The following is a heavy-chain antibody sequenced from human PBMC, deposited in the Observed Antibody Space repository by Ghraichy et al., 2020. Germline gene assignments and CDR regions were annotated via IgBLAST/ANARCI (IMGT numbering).Heavy chain of an antibody. CDR3: ARGGVREQVMYDH. J-gene: IGHJ4*02. V-gene: IGHV4-30-2*01. CDR1: GGYISSDGYS. CDR2: ILHSGLT. Sequence: SETLSLTCTVSGGYISSDGYSWTWIRQPPGKGLEWIGYILHSGLTYYDPSLKGRLSMSVDRSKKQFSLKPSSMTAADTAVYYCARGGVREQVMYDHWGQGTLVTVSP. D-gene: IGHD2-8*02.